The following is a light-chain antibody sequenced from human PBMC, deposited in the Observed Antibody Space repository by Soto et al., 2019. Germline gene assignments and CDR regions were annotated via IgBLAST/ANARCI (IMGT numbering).Light chain of an antibody. Sequence: EGVMTQSPATLSVSPGEIATLSCRASQSVSSNLAWYQHKHGQAPRLLIYGASTRATGIPARFSGSGSGTEITLTISSLQSEDFAVYDCQQYDNWPPITFGQGTRLEIK. CDR1: QSVSSN. CDR2: GAS. J-gene: IGKJ5*01. CDR3: QQYDNWPPIT. V-gene: IGKV3-15*01.